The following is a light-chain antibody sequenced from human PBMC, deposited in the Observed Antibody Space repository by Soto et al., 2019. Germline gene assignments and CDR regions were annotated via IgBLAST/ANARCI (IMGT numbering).Light chain of an antibody. Sequence: DIQMIQSPSTVSASVGDRVTITCRASQTISSWLAWYQQKPGKAPKLLIYKASTLKSGVPSRFSGSGSGTEFTLTISSLQPDDFATYYCQHYNSYSEAFGQGTKVDIK. V-gene: IGKV1-5*03. J-gene: IGKJ1*01. CDR2: KAS. CDR3: QHYNSYSEA. CDR1: QTISSW.